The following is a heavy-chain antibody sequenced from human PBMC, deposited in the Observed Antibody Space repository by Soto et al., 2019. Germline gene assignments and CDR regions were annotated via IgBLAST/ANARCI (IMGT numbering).Heavy chain of an antibody. V-gene: IGHV4-31*03. Sequence: SETLSFTCTVSGGSISSGGYYWSWIRQHPGKGLEWIGYIYYSGSTYYNPSLKSRVTISVDTSKNQFSLKLSSVTAADTAVYYCARSGYSYGPNPLLYWGQGTLVTVSS. CDR3: ARSGYSYGPNPLLY. CDR2: IYYSGST. CDR1: GGSISSGGYY. D-gene: IGHD5-18*01. J-gene: IGHJ4*02.